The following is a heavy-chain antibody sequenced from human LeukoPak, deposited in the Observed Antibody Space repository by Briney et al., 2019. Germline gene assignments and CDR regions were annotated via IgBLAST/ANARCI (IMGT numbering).Heavy chain of an antibody. D-gene: IGHD3-16*01. CDR1: GFTFSSYS. CDR2: SSSIGGRT. CDR3: AKDDAWGRFYH. Sequence: GGSLRLSCAASGFTFSSYSMSWVRQAPGKGLEWVSGSSSIGGRTYYADSVKGRFTVTRDNSRNTLHLQMNSLGVEDTGVYYCAKDDAWGRFYHWGQGTLVTVSS. J-gene: IGHJ1*01. V-gene: IGHV3-23*01.